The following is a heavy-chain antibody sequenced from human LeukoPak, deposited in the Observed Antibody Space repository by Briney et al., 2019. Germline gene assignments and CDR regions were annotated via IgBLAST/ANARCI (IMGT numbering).Heavy chain of an antibody. CDR2: IYSDEST. J-gene: IGHJ6*02. D-gene: IGHD3-3*01. CDR3: ARLAISDGMDA. V-gene: IGHV3-66*01. CDR1: GFTVSRNY. Sequence: GGSLRLSCAASGFTVSRNYMSWVRQAPGKGLEWVSAIYSDESTYYADSVKGRFTISRDNAKNTLYLQMNSLRAEDTAVYYCARLAISDGMDAWGQGTTVTVSS.